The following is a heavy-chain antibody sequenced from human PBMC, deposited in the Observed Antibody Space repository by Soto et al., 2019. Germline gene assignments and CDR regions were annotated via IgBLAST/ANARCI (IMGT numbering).Heavy chain of an antibody. CDR2: IKSKTDGGTT. D-gene: IGHD3-10*01. J-gene: IGHJ6*02. CDR1: GFTFSNAW. CDR3: TTDGRASWDTMVRGDIYGMDV. V-gene: IGHV3-15*07. Sequence: GGSLRLSCAASGFTFSNAWMNWVRQAPGKGLEWVGRIKSKTDGGTTDYAAPVKGRFTISRDDSKNTLYLQMNSLKTEDTAVYYCTTDGRASWDTMVRGDIYGMDVWGQGTTVTVSS.